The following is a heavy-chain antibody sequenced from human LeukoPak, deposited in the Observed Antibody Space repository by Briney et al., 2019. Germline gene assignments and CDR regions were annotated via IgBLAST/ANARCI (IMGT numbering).Heavy chain of an antibody. CDR3: AKEGRYYYDSSGYYEFDY. Sequence: PGGALRLSCAASGFTFSSYGMSWVRQAPGKGLEWVSAISGSGGSTYYADSVKGRFTISRDNSKNTLYLQMNSLRAEDTAVYYCAKEGRYYYDSSGYYEFDYWGQGTLVTVSS. CDR2: ISGSGGST. CDR1: GFTFSSYG. D-gene: IGHD3-22*01. V-gene: IGHV3-23*01. J-gene: IGHJ4*02.